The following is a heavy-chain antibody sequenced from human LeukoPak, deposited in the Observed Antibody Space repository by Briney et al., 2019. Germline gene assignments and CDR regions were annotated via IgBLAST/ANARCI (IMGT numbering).Heavy chain of an antibody. J-gene: IGHJ4*02. Sequence: PGGSLRLSCAASGFTFSNAWMSWVRQAPGKGLEWVGRIKSKTDGGTTDYAAPVKGRFTISRDDSKNTLYLQMNSLKTEDTAVYYCTTEVKYYDYVWGSYRQDYWGQGTLVTVSS. CDR3: TTEVKYYDYVWGSYRQDY. CDR1: GFTFSNAW. V-gene: IGHV3-15*01. CDR2: IKSKTDGGTT. D-gene: IGHD3-16*02.